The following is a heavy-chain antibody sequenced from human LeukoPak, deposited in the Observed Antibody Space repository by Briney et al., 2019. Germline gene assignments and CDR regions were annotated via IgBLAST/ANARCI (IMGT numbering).Heavy chain of an antibody. D-gene: IGHD6-19*01. CDR1: GGSISSSGYYY. V-gene: IGHV4-39*01. CDR3: ARQIGVTSSEDY. J-gene: IGHJ4*02. CDR2: GYYSGYT. Sequence: SETLSLTCTVSGGSISSSGYYYWGWIRQPPGKGLEWIGSGYYSGYTYQSPSLKSRVTISVDTSKNQFSLKLSSVTAADTAVYYCARQIGVTSSEDYWGQGTLVTVSS.